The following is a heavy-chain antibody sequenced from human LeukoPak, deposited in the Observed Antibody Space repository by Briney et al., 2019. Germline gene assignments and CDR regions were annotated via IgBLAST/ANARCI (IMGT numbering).Heavy chain of an antibody. J-gene: IGHJ5*02. CDR2: ISSSSSTI. CDR1: GFTFSSYS. CDR3: ARDPPGFGWYRWFDP. V-gene: IGHV3-48*01. D-gene: IGHD6-19*01. Sequence: GGSLRLSCAASGFTFSSYSMTWVRQAPGKGLEWVSYISSSSSTIYYADSVKGRFTISRDNAKNSLYLQMNSLRAEDTAVYYCARDPPGFGWYRWFDPWGQGTLVTVSS.